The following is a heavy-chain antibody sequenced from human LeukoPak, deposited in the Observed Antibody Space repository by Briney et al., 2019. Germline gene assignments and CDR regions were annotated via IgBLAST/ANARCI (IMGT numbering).Heavy chain of an antibody. D-gene: IGHD6-13*01. V-gene: IGHV1-69*06. J-gene: IGHJ5*02. CDR3: ARFVIAAAGNNWFDP. Sequence: SVKVSCKASGGTFSSYAISWVRQAPGQGLEWMGGIIPIFGTANYAQKFQGRVTITADKSTSTAYMELGSLRSEDTAVYYCARFVIAAAGNNWFDPWGQGTLVTVSS. CDR1: GGTFSSYA. CDR2: IIPIFGTA.